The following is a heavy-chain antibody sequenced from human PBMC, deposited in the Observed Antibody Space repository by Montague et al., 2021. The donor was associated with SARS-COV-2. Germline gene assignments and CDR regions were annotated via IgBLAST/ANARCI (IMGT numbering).Heavy chain of an antibody. J-gene: IGHJ4*02. Sequence: SLRLSCAAAGFTFSRYSMNWVRQAPGKGLEWISYISMSVTRTQYADSVKGRFTISRDNARNSLYLQMRSLTGGDTAVYYCARVASDHTAMAPDYWGQGTLVTVSS. D-gene: IGHD5-18*01. CDR2: ISMSVTRT. V-gene: IGHV3-48*04. CDR1: GFTFSRYS. CDR3: ARVASDHTAMAPDY.